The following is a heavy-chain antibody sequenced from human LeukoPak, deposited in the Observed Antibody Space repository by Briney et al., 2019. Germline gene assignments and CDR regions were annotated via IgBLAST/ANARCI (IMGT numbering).Heavy chain of an antibody. Sequence: PGGSLRLSCAASGFTFSSYAMSWVRQAPGGGLEWVSSLSPSGASIYYADSVKGRFTISRDNSKNTLYLQMNNLRAEDTALYYCAAGPYGGNTPFDYWGQGTLVTISS. V-gene: IGHV3-23*01. CDR3: AAGPYGGNTPFDY. CDR1: GFTFSSYA. D-gene: IGHD4-23*01. CDR2: LSPSGASI. J-gene: IGHJ4*02.